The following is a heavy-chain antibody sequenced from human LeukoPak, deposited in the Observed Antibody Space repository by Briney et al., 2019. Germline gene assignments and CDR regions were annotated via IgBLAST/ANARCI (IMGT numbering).Heavy chain of an antibody. D-gene: IGHD7-27*01. J-gene: IGHJ4*02. CDR2: ISWNSGSI. V-gene: IGHV3-9*01. CDR1: GFTFDDYA. CDR3: AKDSYTSGSKNWGSCDY. Sequence: GGSLRLSCAASGFTFDDYAMHWVRHAPGKGLEWVSGISWNSGSIGYADSVKGRFTISRDNAKNSLYLQMNSLRAEDTALYYCAKDSYTSGSKNWGSCDYWGQGTLVTVSS.